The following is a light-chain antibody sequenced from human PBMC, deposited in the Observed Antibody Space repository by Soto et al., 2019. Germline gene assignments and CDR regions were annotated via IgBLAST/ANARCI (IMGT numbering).Light chain of an antibody. J-gene: IGKJ4*01. CDR3: QQYTAWPLT. V-gene: IGKV3-15*01. CDR2: FAS. CDR1: QTVYNN. Sequence: IVMTQSPATLSESPGEKATLSCRASQTVYNNLAWYQQKPGQAPRLLVYFASTRATGIPARFSGSGFGTEFSLTISSLQSEDFALYYCQQYTAWPLTFGGGTKVETK.